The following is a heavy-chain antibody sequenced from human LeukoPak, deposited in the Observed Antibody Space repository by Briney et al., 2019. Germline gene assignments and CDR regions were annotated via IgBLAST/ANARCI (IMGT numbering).Heavy chain of an antibody. CDR1: GDSVSSNSAA. V-gene: IGHV6-1*01. Sequence: SQTLSLTCAISGDSVSSNSAAWNWIRQSPSRGLEWLGRTYYRSKLYNDYAVSVKSRITINPDTSKNQFSLQLNSVTPEDTAVYYCSRDPSAHYCSSTSCSLYYYYYGMDVWGQGTTVTVSS. CDR3: SRDPSAHYCSSTSCSLYYYYYGMDV. D-gene: IGHD2-2*01. J-gene: IGHJ6*02. CDR2: TYYRSKLYN.